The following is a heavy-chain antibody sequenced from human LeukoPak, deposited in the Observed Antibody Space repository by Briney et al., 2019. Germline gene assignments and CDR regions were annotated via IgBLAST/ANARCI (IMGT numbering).Heavy chain of an antibody. CDR3: ARGWSGSSYYYGMDV. Sequence: ASVKVSCKASGGTFSRYAISWVRQAPGQGLEWMGGIIPIFGTANYAQKFQGRVTITADESTSTAYMELSSLRSEDTAVYYCARGWSGSSYYYGMDVWGQGTTVTVSS. J-gene: IGHJ6*02. CDR2: IIPIFGTA. V-gene: IGHV1-69*13. D-gene: IGHD1-26*01. CDR1: GGTFSRYA.